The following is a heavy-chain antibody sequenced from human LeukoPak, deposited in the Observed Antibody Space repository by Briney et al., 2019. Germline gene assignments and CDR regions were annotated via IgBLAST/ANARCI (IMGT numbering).Heavy chain of an antibody. CDR3: ARYPPSGWGAFDY. D-gene: IGHD6-19*01. J-gene: IGHJ4*02. CDR2: IYTSGST. V-gene: IGHV4-61*02. Sequence: SETLSLTCTVSGGSISSGSYYWSWIRQPAGKGLEWIGRIYTSGSTNYNPSLKSRVTISVDTSKNQFSLKLSSVTAADTAVYYCARYPPSGWGAFDYWGQGTLVTVSS. CDR1: GGSISSGSYY.